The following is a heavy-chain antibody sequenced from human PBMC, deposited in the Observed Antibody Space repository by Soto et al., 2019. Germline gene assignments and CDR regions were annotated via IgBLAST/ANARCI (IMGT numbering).Heavy chain of an antibody. CDR2: LYDVDGS. V-gene: IGHV3-53*01. J-gene: IGHJ3*01. D-gene: IGHD1-1*01. Sequence: QPGGSLRLSCAASGLTVSGKKYVAWVRQAPGKGLEWGSALYDVDGSFYADSVKGRFTTSSDSSKTTVYLQMNGLRPDDTAVYYCATWHEREHAYDVWGQGTTVTVSS. CDR1: GLTVSGKKY. CDR3: ATWHEREHAYDV.